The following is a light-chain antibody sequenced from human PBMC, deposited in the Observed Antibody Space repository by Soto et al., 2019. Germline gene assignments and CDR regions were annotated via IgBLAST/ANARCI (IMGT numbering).Light chain of an antibody. CDR3: QQAYSFPLT. V-gene: IGKV1D-12*01. CDR1: QHIGSW. CDR2: TAS. Sequence: DIQMTQSPSSVSTSVGDRVTITCRASQHIGSWLAWYQQKPGKAPKLLIYTASTLQSGVPSRFRGSGSGTEFTLTINSLLPEDFATYYCQQAYSFPLTFGGGTEVENK. J-gene: IGKJ4*01.